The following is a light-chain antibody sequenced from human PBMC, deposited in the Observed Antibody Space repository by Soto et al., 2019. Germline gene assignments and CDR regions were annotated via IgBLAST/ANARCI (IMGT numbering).Light chain of an antibody. CDR1: SSDVRGYNY. Sequence: QSALTQPASVSGSPGQSITISCTGTSSDVRGYNYVSWYQQHPGKAPKLMIYEISNRPSGVSNRFSGSKSGNTASLTISGLQAEYEADYYCSSYTSSNTLYVFGTGTKLTVL. J-gene: IGLJ1*01. CDR2: EIS. V-gene: IGLV2-14*01. CDR3: SSYTSSNTLYV.